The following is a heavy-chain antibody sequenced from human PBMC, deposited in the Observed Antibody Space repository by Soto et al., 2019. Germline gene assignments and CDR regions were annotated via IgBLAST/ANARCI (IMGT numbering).Heavy chain of an antibody. V-gene: IGHV1-2*04. J-gene: IGHJ6*02. CDR2: INPKSGGT. CDR1: GYSFTDYH. Sequence: ASVKVSCMAYGYSFTDYHIHRVRQAPGQGLEWLGRINPKSGGTITAQKFQGWVTMTRDRSISTVYMELTRLRSDDTAVYFCARGHSTDCSNGVCSFFYNHEMDVWGQGTTVTVSS. D-gene: IGHD2-8*01. CDR3: ARGHSTDCSNGVCSFFYNHEMDV.